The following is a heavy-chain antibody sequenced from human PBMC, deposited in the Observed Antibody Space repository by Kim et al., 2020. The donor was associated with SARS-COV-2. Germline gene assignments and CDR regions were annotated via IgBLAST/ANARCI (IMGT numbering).Heavy chain of an antibody. CDR1: GFTFSNYV. V-gene: IGHV3-23*01. J-gene: IGHJ3*02. D-gene: IGHD1-26*01. Sequence: GGSLRLSCAASGFTFSNYVMSWVRQAPGKGLEWVSTISGSGGTTYYADSVKGRFTISRDNSKNTLFLQMNSLRAEDTAVYYCAGGGSHYLSAFDMWGQGTLVTVAS. CDR2: ISGSGGTT. CDR3: AGGGSHYLSAFDM.